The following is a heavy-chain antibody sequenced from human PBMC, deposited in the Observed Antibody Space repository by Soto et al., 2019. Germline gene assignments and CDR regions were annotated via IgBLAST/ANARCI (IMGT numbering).Heavy chain of an antibody. D-gene: IGHD3-22*01. CDR3: ARTFFVYYDSSGYYPIFDY. CDR1: GGTFSSYA. V-gene: IGHV1-69*01. J-gene: IGHJ4*02. Sequence: QVQLVQSGAEVKNPGSSVKVSCKASGGTFSSYAISWVRPAPGPGLEWMGGIISIFGTANYAQKFQGRVTITADESTSTAYMELSSLRSEDTAVYYCARTFFVYYDSSGYYPIFDYWGQGTLVTVSS. CDR2: IISIFGTA.